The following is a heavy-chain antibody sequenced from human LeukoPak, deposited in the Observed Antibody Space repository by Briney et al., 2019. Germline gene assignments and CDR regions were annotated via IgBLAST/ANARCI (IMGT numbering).Heavy chain of an antibody. CDR2: IYYSGST. CDR3: ARQGYHDAFDI. J-gene: IGHJ3*02. Sequence: SETLSLTCTVSGGSISSSSYYWGWIRHPPGKGLEWIGSIYYSGSTYYNPSLKSRVTISVDTSKNQFSLKLSSVTAADTAVYYCARQGYHDAFDIWGQGTMVTVSS. D-gene: IGHD3-16*02. V-gene: IGHV4-39*01. CDR1: GGSISSSSYY.